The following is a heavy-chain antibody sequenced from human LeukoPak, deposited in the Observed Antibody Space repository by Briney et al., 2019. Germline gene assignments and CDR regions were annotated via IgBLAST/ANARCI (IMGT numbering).Heavy chain of an antibody. V-gene: IGHV3-48*01. CDR2: ISSSSSTI. Sequence: GGSLRLSCAASGFTFSSYSMNWVRQAPGKGLEWVSYISSSSSTIYYADSVKGRFTISRDNAKNSLYLQMNSLRAEDTAVYYCARDERGYDFWSGYYPFGQNYYMDVWGKGTTVTVSS. CDR1: GFTFSSYS. CDR3: ARDERGYDFWSGYYPFGQNYYMDV. D-gene: IGHD3-3*01. J-gene: IGHJ6*03.